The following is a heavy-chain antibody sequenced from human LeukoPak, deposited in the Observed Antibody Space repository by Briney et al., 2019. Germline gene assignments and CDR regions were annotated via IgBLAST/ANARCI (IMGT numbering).Heavy chain of an antibody. V-gene: IGHV1-8*01. CDR3: ARDHGVAVAGTYYYGMDV. Sequence: ASVKVSCKASGYTFTSYDINWVRQATGQGLEWMGWMNPNSGNTGYAQKFQGRVTMTRNTPISTAYMELSSLRSEDTAVYYCARDHGVAVAGTYYYGMDVWGQGTTVTVSS. CDR2: MNPNSGNT. J-gene: IGHJ6*02. CDR1: GYTFTSYD. D-gene: IGHD6-19*01.